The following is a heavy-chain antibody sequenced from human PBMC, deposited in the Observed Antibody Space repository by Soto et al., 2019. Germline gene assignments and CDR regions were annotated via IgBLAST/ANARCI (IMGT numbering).Heavy chain of an antibody. CDR3: ARGLNDDS. V-gene: IGHV3-53*01. Sequence: PGGSLRLSCEVSGFSIGGNPMSWVRQAPGRGLEWVASIHTVGSTYYADSVQGRFTISRDNSKNTLFLQMNSLRVGDTAIYFCARGLNDDSWGQGTLVTVSS. J-gene: IGHJ4*02. D-gene: IGHD1-1*01. CDR2: IHTVGST. CDR1: GFSIGGNP.